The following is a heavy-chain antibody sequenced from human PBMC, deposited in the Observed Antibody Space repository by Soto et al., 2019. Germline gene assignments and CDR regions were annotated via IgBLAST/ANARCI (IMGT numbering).Heavy chain of an antibody. CDR3: ARSPYSSGYYYAIDY. V-gene: IGHV1-69*05. Sequence: ASVKVSCKTSGGTFSSYAISWVRQAPGQGLEWMGGIVPIVDTSTYAQKFQGRVTMTRDTSTSTVYMDLSSLRSEDTAVYYCARSPYSSGYYYAIDYWGQGTQVTVSS. D-gene: IGHD3-22*01. CDR1: GGTFSSYA. J-gene: IGHJ4*02. CDR2: IVPIVDTS.